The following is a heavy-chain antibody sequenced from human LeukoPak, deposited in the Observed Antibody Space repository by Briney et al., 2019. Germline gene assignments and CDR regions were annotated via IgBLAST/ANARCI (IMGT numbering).Heavy chain of an antibody. Sequence: SETLSLTCTVSGGSISSSSYYWGWIRQPPGRGLEWIGSIYYSGSTYYNPSLKSRVTISVDTSKNQFSLKLSSVTAADTAVYYCAIRSGWAWGQGTLVTVSS. CDR1: GGSISSSSYY. V-gene: IGHV4-39*01. CDR2: IYYSGST. J-gene: IGHJ5*02. CDR3: AIRSGWA. D-gene: IGHD6-19*01.